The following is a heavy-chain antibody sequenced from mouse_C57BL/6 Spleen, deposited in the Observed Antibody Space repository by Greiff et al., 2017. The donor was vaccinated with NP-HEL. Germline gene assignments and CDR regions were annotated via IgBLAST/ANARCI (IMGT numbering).Heavy chain of an antibody. J-gene: IGHJ3*01. V-gene: IGHV5-6*02. CDR1: GFTFSSYG. Sequence: EVKVEESGGDLAKPGGSLKLSCAASGFTFSSYGMSWVRQTPDKRLEWVATISSGGSYPYYPDSVQGRFTISRDNAKNTLYLQMSSLKSEDTAMYYCARRLSTTVVEGFAYWGQGTLVTVSA. D-gene: IGHD1-1*01. CDR3: ARRLSTTVVEGFAY. CDR2: ISSGGSYP.